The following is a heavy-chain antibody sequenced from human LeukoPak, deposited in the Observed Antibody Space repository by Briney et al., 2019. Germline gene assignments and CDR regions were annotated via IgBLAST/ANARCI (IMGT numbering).Heavy chain of an antibody. V-gene: IGHV3-11*01. Sequence: GGSLRLSCAASGFTFSDYYMSWIRQAPGKGLEWVSYISSSGSTIYYADSVKGRFTISRDNAKNSLYLQMNSLRAEDTAVYYCAGLRSSSFYYYYMDVWGEGTTVAVSS. D-gene: IGHD6-6*01. CDR2: ISSSGSTI. CDR1: GFTFSDYY. CDR3: AGLRSSSFYYYYMDV. J-gene: IGHJ6*03.